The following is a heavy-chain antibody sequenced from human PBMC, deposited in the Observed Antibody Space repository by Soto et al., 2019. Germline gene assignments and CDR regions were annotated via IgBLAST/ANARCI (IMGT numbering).Heavy chain of an antibody. CDR1: GASISSGDYY. D-gene: IGHD2-15*01. CDR2: ISYSGTI. V-gene: IGHV4-30-4*01. CDR3: ARYCSGGSCYSRWHDAFDI. Sequence: QVQLQESGPGLVKPSQTLSLTCIVSGASISSGDYYWSWVRQPPGKGLEWIGHISYSGTIDYSPSLKSRVTISLDTSKNQFSLNLNSVTAADTAVYYCARYCSGGSCYSRWHDAFDIWGQGTMVTVSS. J-gene: IGHJ3*02.